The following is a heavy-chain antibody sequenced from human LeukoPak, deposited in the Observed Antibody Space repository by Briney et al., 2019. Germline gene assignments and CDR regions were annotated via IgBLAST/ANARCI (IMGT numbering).Heavy chain of an antibody. CDR3: ASILASSSTDYYYYYMDV. CDR2: IYHSGST. Sequence: PSQTLSLTCTVSGGSISSGGYYWSWIRQPPGKGLEWIGYIYHSGSTYYNPSLKSRVTISVDRSKNQFSLKLSSVTAADTAVYYCASILASSSTDYYYYYMDVWGKGTTVTVSS. J-gene: IGHJ6*03. D-gene: IGHD6-6*01. V-gene: IGHV4-30-2*01. CDR1: GGSISSGGYY.